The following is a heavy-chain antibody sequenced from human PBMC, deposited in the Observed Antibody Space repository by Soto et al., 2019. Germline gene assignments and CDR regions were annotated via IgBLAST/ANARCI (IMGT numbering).Heavy chain of an antibody. CDR1: GFSRTPSGVG. Sequence: QITWKEAGPTLVKPTQTIKLTCTFSGFSRTPSGVGVGWIRQPPGKALEWLARIYWNDVKRYIPALKSRLTITKDTSNIQVIRRLTNMDPVDTATYYCAQRGEFFGDYVDFWYFDLCGRGTLVTGSS. CDR2: IYWNDVK. J-gene: IGHJ2*01. CDR3: AQRGEFFGDYVDFWYFDL. V-gene: IGHV2-5*01. D-gene: IGHD4-17*01.